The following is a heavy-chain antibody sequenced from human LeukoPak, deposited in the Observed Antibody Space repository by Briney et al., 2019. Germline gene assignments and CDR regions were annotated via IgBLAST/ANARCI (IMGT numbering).Heavy chain of an antibody. V-gene: IGHV1-8*01. D-gene: IGHD6-6*01. CDR3: ARGMFRLAAGPVPSYY. J-gene: IGHJ4*02. CDR1: GYTFTSCD. CDR2: MNPNSGNT. Sequence: ASVKVSCKASGYTFTSCDINWVRQATGQGLEWMGWMNPNSGNTGYAQKFQGRVTMTRNTSISTAYMELSSLRSEDTAVYYCARGMFRLAAGPVPSYYWGQGTLVTVSS.